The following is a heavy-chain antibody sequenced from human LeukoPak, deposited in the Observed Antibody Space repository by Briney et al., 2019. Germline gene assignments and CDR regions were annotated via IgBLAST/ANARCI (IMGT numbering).Heavy chain of an antibody. CDR2: ISAYNGNT. V-gene: IGHV1-18*01. CDR3: ARDRGITMVRGVIIIGEFDP. CDR1: GYTFTSYG. J-gene: IGHJ5*02. Sequence: ASVKVSCKASGYTFTSYGISWVRQAPGQGLEWMGWISAYNGNTNYAQKLQGRVTMTRDTSISTAYMELSRLRSDDTAVYYCARDRGITMVRGVIIIGEFDPWGQGTLVTVSS. D-gene: IGHD3-10*01.